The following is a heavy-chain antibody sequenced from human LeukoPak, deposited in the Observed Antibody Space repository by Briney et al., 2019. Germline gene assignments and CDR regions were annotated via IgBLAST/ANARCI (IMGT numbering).Heavy chain of an antibody. D-gene: IGHD3-22*01. Sequence: PGGSLRLSCAASGFTFSSYSMNWVRQAPGKGLEWVSSISSSSSYIYYADSVKGRFTISRDNAKNSLYLQMNSLRAEDTAVYYCARAPYGSSGYFPGWGQGTLVTVSS. CDR2: ISSSSSYI. CDR3: ARAPYGSSGYFPG. V-gene: IGHV3-21*01. CDR1: GFTFSSYS. J-gene: IGHJ4*02.